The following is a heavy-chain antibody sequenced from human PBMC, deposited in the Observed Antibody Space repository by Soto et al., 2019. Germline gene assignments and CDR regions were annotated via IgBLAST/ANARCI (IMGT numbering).Heavy chain of an antibody. CDR3: ARGTMTSASDF. CDR2: IYYSGST. Sequence: SETLSLTCTVFDGSISSANYYWSWIRQHPGKGLEWIGYIYYSGSTYYNPSLKGRITISLDTSENQFSLKLSSVTAADTAVYYCARGTMTSASDFWGQGTLVTVSS. J-gene: IGHJ4*02. V-gene: IGHV4-31*03. CDR1: DGSISSANYY. D-gene: IGHD3-3*01.